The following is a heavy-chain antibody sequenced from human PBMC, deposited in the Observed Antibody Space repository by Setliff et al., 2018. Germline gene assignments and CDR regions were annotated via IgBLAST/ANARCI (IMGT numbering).Heavy chain of an antibody. CDR1: GFVFSTYD. J-gene: IGHJ4*02. CDR3: AREPFPYYFDY. V-gene: IGHV3-21*01. Sequence: GGSLRLSCAASGFVFSTYDMNWVRQAPGKGLEWVSSISHSNTYIYYADSVKGRFTISRDNSKNTLYLQMNGLRAEDTAVYYCAREPFPYYFDYWGQGTLVTVSS. CDR2: ISHSNTYI.